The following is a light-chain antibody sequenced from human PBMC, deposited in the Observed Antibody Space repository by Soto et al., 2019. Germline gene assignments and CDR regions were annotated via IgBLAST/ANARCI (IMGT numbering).Light chain of an antibody. Sequence: QSALTQPPSASGSPGQSVTISCTGTSSDVGNYNYVSWYQQHPGKAPKLMIYEVNKRPSGVPDRFSGSKSGNTASLTVSGLPAEDAADYYCSSYAGSNNFKVFGGGTKLTVL. CDR3: SSYAGSNNFKV. CDR2: EVN. V-gene: IGLV2-8*01. J-gene: IGLJ2*01. CDR1: SSDVGNYNY.